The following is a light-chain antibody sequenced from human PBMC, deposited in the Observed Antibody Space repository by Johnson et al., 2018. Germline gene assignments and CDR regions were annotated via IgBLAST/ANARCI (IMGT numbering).Light chain of an antibody. V-gene: IGLV1-51*02. CDR1: SSNIGNNY. Sequence: VLTQPPSVSAAPGQKVTISCSGSSSNIGNNYVSWYQQLPGTAPKLLIYENNKRPSGIPYRFSGSKSGTSATLGITGLQTGDEADYYCGTWDSSLSAGNVFGTGTKVTGL. J-gene: IGLJ1*01. CDR3: GTWDSSLSAGNV. CDR2: ENN.